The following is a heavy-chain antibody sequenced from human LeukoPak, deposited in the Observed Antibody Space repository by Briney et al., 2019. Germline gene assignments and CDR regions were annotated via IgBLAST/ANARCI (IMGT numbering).Heavy chain of an antibody. Sequence: GESLKISCKGSGYSFTSYWIGWVRQMPGKGLEWVGIIYPGDSDTRYSPSFQGQVTISVDKSISTAYVQWSSLKASDTAMYFCARRIAVAGTSYYAMDVWGQGTTVTVSS. CDR3: ARRIAVAGTSYYAMDV. V-gene: IGHV5-51*01. D-gene: IGHD6-19*01. J-gene: IGHJ6*02. CDR2: IYPGDSDT. CDR1: GYSFTSYW.